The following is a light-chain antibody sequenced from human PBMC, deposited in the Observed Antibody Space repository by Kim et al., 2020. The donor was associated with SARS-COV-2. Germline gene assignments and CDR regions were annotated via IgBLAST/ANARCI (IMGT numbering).Light chain of an antibody. Sequence: LSPVERATHSCRASQSVSSSYLAWYQQKPGQAPRLLIYGASSRSTGIPDRFSGSGSGTDFTLTISRLEPEDFAVYYCQQYGSSLYTFGQGTKLEI. V-gene: IGKV3-20*01. CDR1: QSVSSSY. J-gene: IGKJ2*01. CDR2: GAS. CDR3: QQYGSSLYT.